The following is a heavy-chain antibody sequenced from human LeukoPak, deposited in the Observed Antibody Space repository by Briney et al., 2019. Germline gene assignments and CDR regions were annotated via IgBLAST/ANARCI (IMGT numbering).Heavy chain of an antibody. Sequence: SETLSLTCTVSGGSISSSSYYWGWIRQPPGKGLEWIGSIYYSGSTYYNPSLKSRVTISVDTSKNQFSLKLSSVTPEDTAVYYCARDRGDVELRFDYWGQGTLVTVSS. CDR2: IYYSGST. J-gene: IGHJ4*02. V-gene: IGHV4-39*07. CDR1: GGSISSSSYY. CDR3: ARDRGDVELRFDY. D-gene: IGHD1-7*01.